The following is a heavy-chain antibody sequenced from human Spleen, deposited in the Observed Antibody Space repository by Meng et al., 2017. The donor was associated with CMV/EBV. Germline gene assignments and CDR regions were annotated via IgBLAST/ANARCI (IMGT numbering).Heavy chain of an antibody. J-gene: IGHJ4*02. Sequence: LSLTCAASGFTFSTYAMHWVRQAPGKGLEWLAFIRYDASHEFYADSVKGRFTISRNNSKNTLYLQMNSLRAEDTAVYYCAKDGGSSTGVYFDYWGQGTLVTVSS. CDR2: IRYDASHE. CDR1: GFTFSTYA. D-gene: IGHD6-6*01. CDR3: AKDGGSSTGVYFDY. V-gene: IGHV3-30*02.